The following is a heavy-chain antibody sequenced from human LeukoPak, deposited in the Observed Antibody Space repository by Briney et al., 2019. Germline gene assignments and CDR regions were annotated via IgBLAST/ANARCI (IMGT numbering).Heavy chain of an antibody. D-gene: IGHD2-2*01. Sequence: QPGGSLRLSCAASGFTFSSYAMSWDRQAPGKGLEWVSAISGSGGSTYYADSVKGRFTISRDNSKNTLYLQMNSLRAEDTAVYYCARDSLGYCSSTSCYGFDYWGQGTLVTVSS. CDR1: GFTFSSYA. CDR3: ARDSLGYCSSTSCYGFDY. V-gene: IGHV3-23*01. CDR2: ISGSGGST. J-gene: IGHJ4*02.